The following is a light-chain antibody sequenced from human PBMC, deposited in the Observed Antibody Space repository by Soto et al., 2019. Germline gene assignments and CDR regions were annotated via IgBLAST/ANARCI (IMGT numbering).Light chain of an antibody. V-gene: IGKV1-5*03. CDR1: GDVSQW. CDR3: QQYDSYSYT. CDR2: KAS. J-gene: IGKJ2*01. Sequence: IWMTQSPSTLSASVGNTVTITCLATGDVSQWMAWYQQKPGQAPKLLIYKASTLETGVPSRFSGRGSGTKFILTIRDLQPDDFATDYCQQYDSYSYTFGQGTKVDIK.